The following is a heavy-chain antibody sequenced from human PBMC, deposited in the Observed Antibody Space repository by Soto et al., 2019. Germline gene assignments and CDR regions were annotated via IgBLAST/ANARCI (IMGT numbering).Heavy chain of an antibody. CDR2: LSGSGGST. J-gene: IGHJ6*02. V-gene: IGHV3-23*01. CDR3: AKQQGPGTPYYYAMDV. CDR1: GFTFSSYA. D-gene: IGHD1-1*01. Sequence: EVQLLEAGGCLVQPGGSQRLSCAASGFTFSSYAMTWVRQAPGKGLEWVSTLSGSGGSTYYAASVKGRFTISRDNSKDTLYLEMNSLRGEDTAVYFCAKQQGPGTPYYYAMDVWGQGTAVTVSS.